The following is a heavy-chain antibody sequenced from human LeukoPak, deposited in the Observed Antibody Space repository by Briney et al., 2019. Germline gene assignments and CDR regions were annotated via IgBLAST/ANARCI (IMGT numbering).Heavy chain of an antibody. V-gene: IGHV4-38-2*01. CDR2: IYHSGST. CDR1: GYSISSGYY. J-gene: IGHJ4*02. Sequence: PSVTLSLTCAVSGYSISSGYYWGWLRQPPGKGLEWIGSIYHSGSTYYNPSLKSRVTISVDTSKNQFSLKLSSVTAADTAVYYCARQGYCSSTSCYGPHNLDYWGQGTLVTVSS. CDR3: ARQGYCSSTSCYGPHNLDY. D-gene: IGHD2-2*01.